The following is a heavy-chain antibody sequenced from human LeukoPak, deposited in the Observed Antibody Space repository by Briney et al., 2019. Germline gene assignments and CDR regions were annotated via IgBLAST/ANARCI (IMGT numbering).Heavy chain of an antibody. CDR2: IYYSGSP. CDR3: ARYLLWFGEDNWFDP. Sequence: SETLSLTCTVSGGSISIYYWSWIRQPPGKGLEWIGYIYYSGSPNYNPSLKSRVTISVDTSKNQFSLKLRSVTAADTAVYYCARYLLWFGEDNWFDPWGQGTLVTVSS. V-gene: IGHV4-59*01. J-gene: IGHJ5*02. D-gene: IGHD3-10*01. CDR1: GGSISIYY.